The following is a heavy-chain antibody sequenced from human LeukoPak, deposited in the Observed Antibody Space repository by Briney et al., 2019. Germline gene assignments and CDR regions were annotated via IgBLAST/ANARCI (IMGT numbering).Heavy chain of an antibody. V-gene: IGHV1-18*01. J-gene: IGHJ4*02. D-gene: IGHD2-15*01. Sequence: ASVKVSCKASGYTFTTYAINWVRQAPGQGLEWMGWISAYNGNTNYAQKLQGRVTMTTDTSTSTAYMELRSLRSDDTAVYYCARRVASGYFDYWGQGTLVTVSS. CDR1: GYTFTTYA. CDR3: ARRVASGYFDY. CDR2: ISAYNGNT.